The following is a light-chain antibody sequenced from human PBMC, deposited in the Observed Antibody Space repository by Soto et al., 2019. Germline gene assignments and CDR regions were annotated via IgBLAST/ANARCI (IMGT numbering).Light chain of an antibody. J-gene: IGKJ5*01. CDR2: AAS. Sequence: DIQMTQFPSTLSASVGDRVTITCRASQNINRRLVWYQQKPGKAPKLLIYAASSLQSGVPSRLSGSGYGTDLTLTISSMQNEDFATYYCQQSYSNPITFGHGTRLEIK. CDR1: QNINRR. CDR3: QQSYSNPIT. V-gene: IGKV1-39*01.